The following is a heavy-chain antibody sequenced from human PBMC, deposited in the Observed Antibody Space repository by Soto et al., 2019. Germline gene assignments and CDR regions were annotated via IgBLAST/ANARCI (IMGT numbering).Heavy chain of an antibody. V-gene: IGHV3-48*03. J-gene: IGHJ4*02. CDR1: GFTFNDFE. CDR3: ARGFARFNY. Sequence: EVQLLESGGGLVQPGGSLRLSCGVSGFTFNDFEMNWVRQAPGKGLEWLAYIDGSGTTKKYADSVRGRFTISRDNPNNSLFLQTSGLSAGDTVIFYCARGFARFNYWGQGALVSVSS. CDR2: IDGSGTTK.